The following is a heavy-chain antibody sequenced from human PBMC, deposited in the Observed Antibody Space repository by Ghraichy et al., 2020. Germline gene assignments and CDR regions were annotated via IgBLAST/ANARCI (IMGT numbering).Heavy chain of an antibody. Sequence: GGSLRLSCAASGFTFSGYTMIWVRQAPGKGLEWVSSISSGSRDIYYGDSVKGRFTISRNNAKSSLFLQMNGLRAEDTAMYFCARAIKSNRYYDDSGQDYWGRGTLVSVSS. V-gene: IGHV3-21*01. CDR3: ARAIKSNRYYDDSGQDY. D-gene: IGHD3-22*01. CDR1: GFTFSGYT. J-gene: IGHJ4*02. CDR2: ISSGSRDI.